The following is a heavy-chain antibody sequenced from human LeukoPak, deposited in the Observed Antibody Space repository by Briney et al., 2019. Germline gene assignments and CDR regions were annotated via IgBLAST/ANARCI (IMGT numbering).Heavy chain of an antibody. D-gene: IGHD6-19*01. CDR2: MSYDGSNK. Sequence: GGSLRLSCAASGFTFSSYGMHWVRQAPGKGLEWVAVMSYDGSNKYYADSVKGRFTISRDNSKNTLYLQMNSLRAEDTAVYYCARDRFHPIAVAGTVDYWGQGTLVTVSS. J-gene: IGHJ4*02. CDR3: ARDRFHPIAVAGTVDY. CDR1: GFTFSSYG. V-gene: IGHV3-30*03.